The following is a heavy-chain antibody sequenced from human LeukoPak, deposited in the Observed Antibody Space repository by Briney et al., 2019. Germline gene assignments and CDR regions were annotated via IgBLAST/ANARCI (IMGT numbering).Heavy chain of an antibody. D-gene: IGHD6-19*01. J-gene: IGHJ4*01. CDR1: GFTFNNHC. Sequence: HPGGSLRLSCAASGFTFNNHCMHWVRQVPGKGLVWVSRISSDRSSTDYADSVKGRFTISRDNADNTLYLQMNSVQAEDTAVYYCARGPEVAGRFFVGDYWGQGTLVTVSS. CDR3: ARGPEVAGRFFVGDY. CDR2: ISSDRSST. V-gene: IGHV3-74*01.